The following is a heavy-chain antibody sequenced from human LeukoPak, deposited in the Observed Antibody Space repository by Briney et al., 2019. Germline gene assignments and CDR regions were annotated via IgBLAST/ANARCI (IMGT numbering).Heavy chain of an antibody. Sequence: GESLKISCKGSGYSFTSYWIGWVRQMPGKGLEWMEIIYPGDSDTRYSPSFQGQVTISADKSISTAYLQWSSLKASDTAMYYCARLGYCGGDCSHDAFDIWGQGTMVTVSS. D-gene: IGHD2-21*01. V-gene: IGHV5-51*01. CDR2: IYPGDSDT. CDR1: GYSFTSYW. J-gene: IGHJ3*02. CDR3: ARLGYCGGDCSHDAFDI.